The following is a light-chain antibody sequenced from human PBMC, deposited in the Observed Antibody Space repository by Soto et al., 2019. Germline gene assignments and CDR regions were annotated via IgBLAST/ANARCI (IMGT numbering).Light chain of an antibody. CDR3: CSYAGSSTDVV. V-gene: IGLV2-23*01. J-gene: IGLJ2*01. CDR1: SSDVGSYNL. CDR2: EGS. Sequence: QSALTQPAAVSGSPGQSITISCTGTSSDVGSYNLVSWYQQHPGKAPKLMIYEGSKRPSGVSNRFCGSKSGNTASLTISGVQAEEEAEYYCCSYAGSSTDVVFGGGTKLTVL.